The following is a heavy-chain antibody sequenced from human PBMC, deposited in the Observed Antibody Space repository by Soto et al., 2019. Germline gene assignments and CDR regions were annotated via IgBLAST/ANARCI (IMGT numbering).Heavy chain of an antibody. D-gene: IGHD3-10*01. J-gene: IGHJ4*02. Sequence: GSGPTLVNPTETLTLTCTVSGFSLSNARMSVSWIRQPPGKALEWLAHIFSNDAKSYSASLKNRLTISKDTSKSQVVLTMTKMDPVDTATYYCARIRGWGWLGPNDYWGQGTLVTVSS. CDR3: ARIRGWGWLGPNDY. CDR1: GFSLSNARMS. CDR2: IFSNDAK. V-gene: IGHV2-26*01.